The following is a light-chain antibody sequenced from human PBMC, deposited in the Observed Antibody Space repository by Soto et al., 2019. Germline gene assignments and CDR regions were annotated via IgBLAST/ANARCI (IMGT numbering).Light chain of an antibody. CDR3: QQYNSYA. CDR1: QSISSW. V-gene: IGKV1-5*01. Sequence: DIQMTQSPSTLSASVGDRVTITCRASQSISSWLAWYQQKPGKAPKLLIYDASSLESGVPSRFSGSGSGTELTLPISSLQHDDFATYYCQQYNSYAFGQGTKLEIK. CDR2: DAS. J-gene: IGKJ2*01.